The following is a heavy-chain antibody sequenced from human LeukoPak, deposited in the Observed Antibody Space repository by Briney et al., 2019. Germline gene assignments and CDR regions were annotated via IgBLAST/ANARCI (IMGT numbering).Heavy chain of an antibody. CDR3: ARDPVRRNYYDSSGYSREDYGMDV. V-gene: IGHV1-2*02. CDR1: GYTFTDYY. D-gene: IGHD3-22*01. J-gene: IGHJ6*02. CDR2: INPNSGGT. Sequence: ASVKVSCKASGYTFTDYYMHWVRQAPGQGLEWMGWINPNSGGTNYAQKFQGRVTMTRDTSISTAYMELSRLRSDDTAVYYCARDPVRRNYYDSSGYSREDYGMDVWGQGTTVTVSS.